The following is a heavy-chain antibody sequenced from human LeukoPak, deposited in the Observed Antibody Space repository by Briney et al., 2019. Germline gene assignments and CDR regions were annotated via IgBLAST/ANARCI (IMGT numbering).Heavy chain of an antibody. CDR2: IYTSGST. CDR1: GGSIINSGYY. J-gene: IGHJ4*02. Sequence: SETLSLTCTVSGGSIINSGYYWSWIRQPAGKGLEWIGRIYTSGSTNYNPSLKSRVTMSVDTSKNQFSLKLSSVTAADTAVYYCARYQDYYGSGSYYYFDYWSQGTLVTVSS. D-gene: IGHD3-10*01. CDR3: ARYQDYYGSGSYYYFDY. V-gene: IGHV4-4*07.